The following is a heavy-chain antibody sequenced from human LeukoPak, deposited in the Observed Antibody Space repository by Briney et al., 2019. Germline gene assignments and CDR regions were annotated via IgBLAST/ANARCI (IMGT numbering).Heavy chain of an antibody. Sequence: GGSLRLSCAASGFTFSSYEMNWVRQAPGKGLEWVSYISSSGSGRVIDYAESVKGRFTISRDNAKNSLYLQMNSLTAEDTAVYYCARTYCTGGNCYPGIDYWGQGTLVTVSS. CDR1: GFTFSSYE. CDR3: ARTYCTGGNCYPGIDY. V-gene: IGHV3-48*03. CDR2: ISSSGSGRVI. J-gene: IGHJ4*02. D-gene: IGHD2-15*01.